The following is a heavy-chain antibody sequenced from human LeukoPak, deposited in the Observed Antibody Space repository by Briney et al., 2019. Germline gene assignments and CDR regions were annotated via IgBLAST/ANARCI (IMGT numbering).Heavy chain of an antibody. Sequence: PGGSLRLSCAASGFTFDDYAMHWVRQAPGKGLEWVSGISWNSGSIGYADSVKGRFTISRDNAKNSLYLQMNSLRAEDTALYYCAKEGGGGRYCSGGSCYYFDYWGQGTLVTVSS. D-gene: IGHD2-15*01. CDR3: AKEGGGGRYCSGGSCYYFDY. CDR2: ISWNSGSI. CDR1: GFTFDDYA. J-gene: IGHJ4*02. V-gene: IGHV3-9*01.